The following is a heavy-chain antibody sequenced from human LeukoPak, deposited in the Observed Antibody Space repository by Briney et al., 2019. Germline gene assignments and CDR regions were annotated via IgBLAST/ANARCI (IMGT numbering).Heavy chain of an antibody. CDR1: GYTFTYYA. D-gene: IGHD3-9*01. CDR3: AREGMTYYDILTGYYKEYYFDY. V-gene: IGHV1-3*01. CDR2: INAVSGNT. J-gene: IGHJ4*02. Sequence: ASVKVSCKASGYTFTYYAMHWVRQAPGQRLEWMGWINAVSGNTKYSQKFQGRVTITRDTSASAAYMELSSLRSEDTAVYYCAREGMTYYDILTGYYKEYYFDYWGQGTLVTVSS.